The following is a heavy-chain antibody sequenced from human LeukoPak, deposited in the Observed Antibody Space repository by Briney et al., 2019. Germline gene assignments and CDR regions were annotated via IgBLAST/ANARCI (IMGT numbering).Heavy chain of an antibody. D-gene: IGHD6-13*01. CDR2: ISAYIGNT. CDR3: ARDFGPPDIAAAGHFDY. V-gene: IGHV1-18*04. J-gene: IGHJ4*02. Sequence: ASVKVSCKASGYTFTSYGISWVRQAPGQGLEWMGWISAYIGNTNYAQKLQGRVTMTTDTSTSTAYMELRSLRSDDTAVYYCARDFGPPDIAAAGHFDYWGQGTLVTVSS. CDR1: GYTFTSYG.